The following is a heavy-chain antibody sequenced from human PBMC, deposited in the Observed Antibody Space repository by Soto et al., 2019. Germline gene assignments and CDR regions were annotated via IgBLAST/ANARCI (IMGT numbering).Heavy chain of an antibody. CDR3: ARTRGRASWYSSSWYYFDY. CDR1: GGSFSGYY. J-gene: IGHJ4*02. V-gene: IGHV4-34*01. Sequence: QVQLQQWGAGLLKPSETLSLTCAVYGGSFSGYYWSWIRQPPGKGLEWIGEINHSGSTNYNPALKSRVTISVDTSQNQFSLKLRSVTAADTAVYYCARTRGRASWYSSSWYYFDYWGQGTLVTVSS. CDR2: INHSGST. D-gene: IGHD6-13*01.